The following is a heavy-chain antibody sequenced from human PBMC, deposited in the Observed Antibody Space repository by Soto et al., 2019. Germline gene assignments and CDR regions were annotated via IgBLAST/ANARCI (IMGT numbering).Heavy chain of an antibody. J-gene: IGHJ6*02. D-gene: IGHD1-1*01. CDR3: ARDGGTRGMDV. Sequence: GGSLRLSCAASGFTFSSYGMHWVRQAPGKGLEWVAVIWYDGSNKYYADSVKGRFTISRDNSKNTLYLQMNSLRAEDTAVHYCARDGGTRGMDVWGQGTTVTVSS. CDR1: GFTFSSYG. CDR2: IWYDGSNK. V-gene: IGHV3-33*01.